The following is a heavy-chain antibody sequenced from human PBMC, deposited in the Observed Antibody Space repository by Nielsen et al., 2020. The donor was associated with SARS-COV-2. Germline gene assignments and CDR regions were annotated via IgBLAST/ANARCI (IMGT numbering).Heavy chain of an antibody. Sequence: SETLSLTCAVSGDSVSSRDWWTWVRPSPGPGLEWIGEVSHSGNSKYNPSLKSRVTLSMDKSKNQFSLRLTSVSAADTAVYFCARGDLVVVPSPLLGLGPIFYYFYLDVWGKGTTVIVSS. J-gene: IGHJ6*03. CDR2: VSHSGNS. CDR1: GDSVSSRDW. D-gene: IGHD2-2*02. V-gene: IGHV4-4*02. CDR3: ARGDLVVVPSPLLGLGPIFYYFYLDV.